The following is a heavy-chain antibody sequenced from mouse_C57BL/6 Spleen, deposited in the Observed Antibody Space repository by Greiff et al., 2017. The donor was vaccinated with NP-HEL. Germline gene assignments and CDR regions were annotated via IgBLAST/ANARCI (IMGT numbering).Heavy chain of an antibody. V-gene: IGHV1-69*01. CDR1: GYTFTSYW. CDR3: ARSDSFDY. Sequence: QVQLQQPGAELVMPGASVKLSCKASGYTFTSYWMHWVKQRPGQGLEWIGEIDPSDSYTNYNQKFKGKSKLTVDKSSSTAYMQLSSLTSEDSAVYYCARSDSFDYWGQGTTLTVSS. CDR2: IDPSDSYT. J-gene: IGHJ2*01.